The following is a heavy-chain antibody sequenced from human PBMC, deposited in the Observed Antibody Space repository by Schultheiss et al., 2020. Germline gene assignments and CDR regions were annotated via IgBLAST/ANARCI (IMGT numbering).Heavy chain of an antibody. CDR3: AKDLSEAGIFDY. J-gene: IGHJ4*02. CDR1: GFTFDDYA. D-gene: IGHD6-19*01. CDR2: ISWNSGSI. V-gene: IGHV3-9*01. Sequence: SCAASGFTFDDYAMHWVRQAPGKGLEWVSGISWNSGSIGYADSVKGRFTISRDNAKNSLYLQMNSLRAEDTALYYCAKDLSEAGIFDYWGQGTLVTVSS.